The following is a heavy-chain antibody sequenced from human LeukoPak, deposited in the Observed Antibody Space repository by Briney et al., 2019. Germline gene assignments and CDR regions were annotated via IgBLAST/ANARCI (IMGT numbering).Heavy chain of an antibody. D-gene: IGHD2-2*01. CDR3: ASGYCSSTSCYWGAFDI. J-gene: IGHJ3*02. Sequence: GASVKVSCKASGYTFNGYYMHWVRQAPGQGLEWMGWINPNSGGTNYARKFQGRVTMTRDTSISTAYMELSRLRSEDTAVYYCASGYCSSTSCYWGAFDIWGQGTMVTVSS. CDR2: INPNSGGT. CDR1: GYTFNGYY. V-gene: IGHV1-2*02.